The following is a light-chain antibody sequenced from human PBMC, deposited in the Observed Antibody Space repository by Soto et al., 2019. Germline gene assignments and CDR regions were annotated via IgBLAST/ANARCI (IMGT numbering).Light chain of an antibody. Sequence: QSALTQPASVSGSPGQSTTISCTGTSSDVGAYNRISWYQQHPGKAPKLLIYDVSNRPSGLSNRFSGSKSGNTASLTIAGLQADDEADYYCSSHASGSTLIFGGGTKLTVL. V-gene: IGLV2-14*03. CDR3: SSHASGSTLI. CDR2: DVS. CDR1: SSDVGAYNR. J-gene: IGLJ2*01.